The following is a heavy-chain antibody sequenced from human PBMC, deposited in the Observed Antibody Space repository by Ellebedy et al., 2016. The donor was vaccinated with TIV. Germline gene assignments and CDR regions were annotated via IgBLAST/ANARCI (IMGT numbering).Heavy chain of an antibody. Sequence: PGGSLRLSCAASGFTVSTNYISWVRQAPGKGLEWVSVIYSAGSTYYADSVKGRFTISRDISKNTVYLDMNSLRAEDTALYYCARDPTEAGYYDLWGQGTRVTVSS. V-gene: IGHV3-66*01. CDR1: GFTVSTNY. CDR2: IYSAGST. D-gene: IGHD6-13*01. CDR3: ARDPTEAGYYDL. J-gene: IGHJ4*02.